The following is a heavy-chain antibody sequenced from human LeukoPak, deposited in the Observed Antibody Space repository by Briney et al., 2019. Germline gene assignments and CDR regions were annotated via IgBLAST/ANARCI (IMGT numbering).Heavy chain of an antibody. CDR1: GYSFTSYW. CDR2: IYPGDSDT. CDR3: ARQWRRTGTTGKGAFDI. Sequence: GESLKISCKGSGYSFTSYWIGWVRHMPGKGLELVGIIYPGDSDTRYSPSFQGQVTISADKSISTAYLQWSSLKASDTAMYYCARQWRRTGTTGKGAFDIWGQGTMVTVSS. J-gene: IGHJ3*02. D-gene: IGHD1-1*01. V-gene: IGHV5-51*01.